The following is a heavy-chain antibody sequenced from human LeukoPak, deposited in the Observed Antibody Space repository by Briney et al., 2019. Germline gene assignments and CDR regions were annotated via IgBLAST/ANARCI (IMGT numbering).Heavy chain of an antibody. CDR3: ARVQAVGVPIAIDAYYDYAMDV. D-gene: IGHD3-3*01. J-gene: IGHJ6*02. CDR2: IIPIFGTA. Sequence: SVKVSSKASGGTFSSYAISWVRQAPGQGLEWMGGIIPIFGTANYAQKFQGRVTITTDESTSTAYMELSSLRSEDTAVYFCARVQAVGVPIAIDAYYDYAMDVWGQGTTVTVSS. V-gene: IGHV1-69*05. CDR1: GGTFSSYA.